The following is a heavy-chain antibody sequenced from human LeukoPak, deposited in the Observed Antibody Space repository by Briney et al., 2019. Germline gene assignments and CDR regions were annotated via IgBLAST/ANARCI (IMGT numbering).Heavy chain of an antibody. J-gene: IGHJ6*03. Sequence: HSGGSLRLSCAASGFTFSSYGMHWVRQAPGKGLEWVAVISYDGSNKYYADSVKGRFTISRDNSKNTLYLQMNSLRAEDTAVYYCAKDSSGWTPRNYYYYYYMDVWGKGTTVTVSS. V-gene: IGHV3-30*18. CDR1: GFTFSSYG. CDR2: ISYDGSNK. CDR3: AKDSSGWTPRNYYYYYYMDV. D-gene: IGHD6-19*01.